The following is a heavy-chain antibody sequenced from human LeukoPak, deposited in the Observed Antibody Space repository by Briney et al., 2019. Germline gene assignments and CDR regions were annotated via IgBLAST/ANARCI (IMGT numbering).Heavy chain of an antibody. D-gene: IGHD2-2*01. CDR2: IYYSRSP. V-gene: IGHV4-59*01. Sequence: KASETLSLTCTVSGGSISSYYWSWIRQPPGKGLEWIGPIYYSRSPNYNPSLKSRVTISVDTSKNQFSLKLSSVTAADTAVYYCARNLCSSTSCYHYYGMDVWGQGTTVTVSS. CDR1: GGSISSYY. J-gene: IGHJ6*02. CDR3: ARNLCSSTSCYHYYGMDV.